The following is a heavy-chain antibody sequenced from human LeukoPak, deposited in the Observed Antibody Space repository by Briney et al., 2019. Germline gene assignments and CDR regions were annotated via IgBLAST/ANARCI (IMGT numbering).Heavy chain of an antibody. D-gene: IGHD4-11*01. V-gene: IGHV3-21*04. CDR3: ARSVPDYTRFDY. J-gene: IGHJ4*02. CDR1: GFTFSKVR. Sequence: PGGSLRLSCAASGFTFSKVRLNWVRQAPGKGLEWVSTFKTNSGQVYYAESVRGRFTISRVNSKNTVYLEMSSLRAEDTALYFCARSVPDYTRFDYWGQGALVTVSS. CDR2: FKTNSGQV.